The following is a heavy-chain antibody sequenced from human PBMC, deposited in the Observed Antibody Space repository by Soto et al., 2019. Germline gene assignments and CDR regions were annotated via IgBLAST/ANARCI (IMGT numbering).Heavy chain of an antibody. CDR1: GYTFTIYY. CDR2: INPSGGST. D-gene: IGHD3-10*01. Sequence: ASVKVSCKASGYTFTIYYMHWVLQSPVQGLDWMGIINPSGGSTSYAQKFQGRVTMTRDTSTSTVYMELSSLRSEDTAVYYCARKGRSGAALYYWGQGTLVTVSS. CDR3: ARKGRSGAALYY. V-gene: IGHV1-46*01. J-gene: IGHJ4*02.